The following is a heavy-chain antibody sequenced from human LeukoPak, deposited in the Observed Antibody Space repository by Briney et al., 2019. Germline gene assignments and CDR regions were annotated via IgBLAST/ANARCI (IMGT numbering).Heavy chain of an antibody. D-gene: IGHD1-1*01. Sequence: QPGGSLRLSCAASGFALSDYWMTWVRQAPGKGLEWVADINEDGGAKHYVDSVKGRFTISRDNAKNSLYLQMNSLRAEDTAVYYCARVPPDTTGAAFDIWGQGTMVTVSS. J-gene: IGHJ3*02. CDR2: INEDGGAK. CDR3: ARVPPDTTGAAFDI. CDR1: GFALSDYW. V-gene: IGHV3-7*01.